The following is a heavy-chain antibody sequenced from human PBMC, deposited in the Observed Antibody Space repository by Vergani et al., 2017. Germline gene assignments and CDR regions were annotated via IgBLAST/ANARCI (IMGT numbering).Heavy chain of an antibody. CDR2: TIPIFGTA. CDR1: GGTFSSYA. J-gene: IGHJ5*02. D-gene: IGHD5-24*01. CDR3: ARGRDGYNYYLGWFDP. V-gene: IGHV1-69*12. Sequence: QVQLVQSGAEVKKPGSSVKVSCKASGGTFSSYAISWVRQAPGQGLEWMGGTIPIFGTANYAQKFQGRVTITADESTSTAYMELSSLRSEDTAVYYCARGRDGYNYYLGWFDPWGQGTLVTVSS.